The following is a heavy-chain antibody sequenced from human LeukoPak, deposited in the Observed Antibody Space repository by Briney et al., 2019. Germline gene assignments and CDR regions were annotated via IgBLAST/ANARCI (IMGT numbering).Heavy chain of an antibody. V-gene: IGHV3-33*08. CDR3: ARDSAFGYCSSTSCYWGVLYLDYYYGMDV. Sequence: GGSLRLSCAASGFTVSSNYMSWVRQAPGKGLEWVAVIWYDGSNKYYADSVKGRFTISRDNSKNTLYLQMNSLRAEDTAVYYCARDSAFGYCSSTSCYWGVLYLDYYYGMDVWGQGTTVTVSS. CDR1: GFTVSSNY. J-gene: IGHJ6*02. CDR2: IWYDGSNK. D-gene: IGHD2-2*01.